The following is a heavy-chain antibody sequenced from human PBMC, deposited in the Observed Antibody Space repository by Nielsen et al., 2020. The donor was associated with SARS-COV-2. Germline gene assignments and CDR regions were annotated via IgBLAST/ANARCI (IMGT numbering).Heavy chain of an antibody. V-gene: IGHV1-46*01. Sequence: ASVKVSCKASGYTFTSYAMNWVRQAPGQGLEWMGIINPSGGSTSYAQKFQGRVTMTRDTSTSTVYMELSSLRPEDTAVYYCARPGGIAARPGKDWFDPWGQGTLVTVSS. CDR2: INPSGGST. J-gene: IGHJ5*02. CDR3: ARPGGIAARPGKDWFDP. CDR1: GYTFTSYA. D-gene: IGHD6-6*01.